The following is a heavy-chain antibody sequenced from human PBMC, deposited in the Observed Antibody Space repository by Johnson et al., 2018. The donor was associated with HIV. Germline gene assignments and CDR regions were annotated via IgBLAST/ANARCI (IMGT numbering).Heavy chain of an antibody. CDR3: AKGEVGATEVDAFDI. CDR1: GFTFNNYA. J-gene: IGHJ3*02. D-gene: IGHD1-26*01. CDR2: ISGSGGST. V-gene: IGHV3-23*04. Sequence: QLVESGGDLVQPGGSLRLSCTASGFTFNNYAMTWVRQAPGKGLEWVSVISGSGGSTYYADSVTGRFTISRDNSKNTLYLQMNSLRAEDTAVYYCAKGEVGATEVDAFDIWGQGTMVTVSS.